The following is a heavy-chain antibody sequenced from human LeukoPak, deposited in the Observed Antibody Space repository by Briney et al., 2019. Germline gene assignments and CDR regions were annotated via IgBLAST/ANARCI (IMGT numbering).Heavy chain of an antibody. V-gene: IGHV3-21*01. CDR1: GFTFSSYS. CDR2: ISSSSSYI. CDR3: ARDYSSTSCYTGRC. Sequence: GGSLRLSCAASGFTFSSYSMNWVRQAPGKGLEWVSSISSSSSYIYYADSVKGRFTISKDNAKNSLYLQMNSLRAEDTAVYYCARDYSSTSCYTGRCWGQGTLVTVSS. D-gene: IGHD2-2*02. J-gene: IGHJ4*02.